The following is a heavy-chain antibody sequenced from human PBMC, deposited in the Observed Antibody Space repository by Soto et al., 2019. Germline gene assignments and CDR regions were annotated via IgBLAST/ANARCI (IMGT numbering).Heavy chain of an antibody. CDR3: ARQIYDSDTGPNFQYYFDS. CDR2: IDPSDSQT. J-gene: IGHJ4*02. Sequence: GESRKISCNGSGYIFAGYWITWVRQKPGKGLEWMGRIDPSDSQTYYSPSFRGHVTISATKSITTVFLQWSSLRASDTAMYYCARQIYDSDTGPNFQYYFDSWGQGTPVTISS. V-gene: IGHV5-10-1*01. D-gene: IGHD3-22*01. CDR1: GYIFAGYW.